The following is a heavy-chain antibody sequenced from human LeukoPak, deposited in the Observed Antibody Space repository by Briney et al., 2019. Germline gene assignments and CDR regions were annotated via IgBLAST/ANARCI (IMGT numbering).Heavy chain of an antibody. Sequence: ASVKVSCKVSGYTLTELSMHWVRQAPGKGLEWMGGFDPEDGETIYAQKFQDRVTMTEDTSTDTAYMELSSLRSEDTAVYYCARLERGRNWLDPWGQGTLVTVS. CDR3: ARLERGRNWLDP. J-gene: IGHJ5*02. CDR2: FDPEDGET. CDR1: GYTLTELS. V-gene: IGHV1-24*01. D-gene: IGHD1-1*01.